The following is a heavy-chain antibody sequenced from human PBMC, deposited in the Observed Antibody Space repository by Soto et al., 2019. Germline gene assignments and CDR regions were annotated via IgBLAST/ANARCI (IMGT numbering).Heavy chain of an antibody. J-gene: IGHJ4*02. CDR1: GGSISRYY. CDR3: ARGGRFDYSNYVFDY. Sequence: SDTLSLTCTVSGGSISRYYWSWIRQPPGKGLEWIGYIYYSGSTNYNPSLKSRVTISVDTSKKQFSLKLSSVTAADTAVYYCARGGRFDYSNYVFDYWGQGTLVTVSS. D-gene: IGHD4-4*01. V-gene: IGHV4-59*01. CDR2: IYYSGST.